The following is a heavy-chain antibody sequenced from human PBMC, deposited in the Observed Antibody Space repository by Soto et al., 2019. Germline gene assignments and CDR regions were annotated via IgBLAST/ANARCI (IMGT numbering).Heavy chain of an antibody. V-gene: IGHV1-3*01. CDR3: ARVPAASYYYYYYGMDV. Sequence: ASVKVSCKASGYTFTSYAMHWLRQAPGQRLEWMGWINAGNGNTKYSQKFQGRVTITRDTSASTAYMELSSLRSEDTAVYYCARVPAASYYYYYYGMDVWGQGTTVTVSS. D-gene: IGHD2-2*01. CDR2: INAGNGNT. CDR1: GYTFTSYA. J-gene: IGHJ6*02.